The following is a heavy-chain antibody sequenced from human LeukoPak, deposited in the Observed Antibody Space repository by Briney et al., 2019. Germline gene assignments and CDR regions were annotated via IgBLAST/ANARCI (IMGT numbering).Heavy chain of an antibody. CDR1: GDSISSWY. CDR3: ARVGYCSHGSCLRLDWYFDL. D-gene: IGHD2-15*01. V-gene: IGHV4-59*01. J-gene: IGHJ2*01. Sequence: SETLSLTCTVSGDSISSWYWSWIRQPPGKGLEWIGYNYYGGTTYYNPSLKSRVSISFDTSKNQFSLKLSSVTAADTAVYYCARVGYCSHGSCLRLDWYFDLWGRGTLVTVSS. CDR2: NYYGGTT.